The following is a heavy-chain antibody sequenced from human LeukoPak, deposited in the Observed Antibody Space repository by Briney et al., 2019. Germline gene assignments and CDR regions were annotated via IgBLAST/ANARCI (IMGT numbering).Heavy chain of an antibody. CDR3: VGIRTDYYFDY. Sequence: GRSLRLSCAASGFTFSSYAMHWVRQAPGKGLEWVAVISYDGSNKYYADSVKGRFTISRDNSKNTLYLQMNSLRAEDTAVYYCVGIRTDYYFDYWGQGTLVTVSS. CDR1: GFTFSSYA. CDR2: ISYDGSNK. V-gene: IGHV3-30-3*01. J-gene: IGHJ4*02. D-gene: IGHD6-13*01.